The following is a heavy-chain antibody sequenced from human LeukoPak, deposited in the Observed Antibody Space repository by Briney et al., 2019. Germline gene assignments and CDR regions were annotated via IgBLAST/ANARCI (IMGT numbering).Heavy chain of an antibody. D-gene: IGHD6-6*01. CDR2: IIPIFGTA. J-gene: IGHJ4*02. V-gene: IGHV1-69*05. CDR1: GGTFSRYA. CDR3: ARGYSSSSGYLRPFDY. Sequence: SVNVSCKASGGTFSRYAIRWVRQAPGHGLECMGGIIPIFGTANYAQKFQGRVTITTDESTSTAYMELSSLRSEDTAVYYCARGYSSSSGYLRPFDYWGQGTLVTVSS.